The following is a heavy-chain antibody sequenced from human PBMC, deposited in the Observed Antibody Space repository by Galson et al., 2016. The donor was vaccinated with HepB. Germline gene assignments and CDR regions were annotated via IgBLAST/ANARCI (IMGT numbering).Heavy chain of an antibody. D-gene: IGHD1-26*01. CDR1: GFTFGDHA. Sequence: SLRLSCATSGFTFGDHAMNRFRQTPGKGLEWVGVIRSKAYGATTEYAASVKGRFTISRDDSKSIAYLHVHSLKTEDTAVYYCSRELSFSGSDYYFDYWGQGTLVTVSS. CDR3: SRELSFSGSDYYFDY. CDR2: IRSKAYGATT. V-gene: IGHV3-49*03. J-gene: IGHJ4*02.